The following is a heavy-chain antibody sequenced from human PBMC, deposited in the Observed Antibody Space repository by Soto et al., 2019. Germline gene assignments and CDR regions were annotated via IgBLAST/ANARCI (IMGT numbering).Heavy chain of an antibody. D-gene: IGHD3-3*01. CDR3: ARDLKSGYSPPSIDP. Sequence: GGSLRLSCAASGFTFISYAMHWVRQAPGKGLEWVAVISYDGSNKYYADSVKGRFTISRDNSKNTLYLQMNSLRAEDTAVYYCARDLKSGYSPPSIDPWGQGTLVTVSS. J-gene: IGHJ5*02. CDR1: GFTFISYA. V-gene: IGHV3-30-3*01. CDR2: ISYDGSNK.